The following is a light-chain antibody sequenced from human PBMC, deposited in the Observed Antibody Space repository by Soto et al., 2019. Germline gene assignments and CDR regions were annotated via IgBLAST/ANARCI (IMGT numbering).Light chain of an antibody. CDR1: ERVDSSY. J-gene: IGKJ2*01. CDR2: GVS. Sequence: EIVLTQSPGTLSMSPGERPTVSCRASERVDSSYLAWYQQKPGQAPRLVIYGVSNRATGIPDRFSGSGSGTDFSLTISRLEPEDFAVYYCQQYGSSPYTFGQGTKLEI. CDR3: QQYGSSPYT. V-gene: IGKV3-20*01.